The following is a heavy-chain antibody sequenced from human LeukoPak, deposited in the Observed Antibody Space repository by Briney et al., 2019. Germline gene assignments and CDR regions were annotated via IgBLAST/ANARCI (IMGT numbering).Heavy chain of an antibody. Sequence: GGSLRLSCAASGFTFSSYWMSWVRQAPGKGLEWVAVISYDGSNKYYADSVKGRFTISRDNSKNTLYLQMNSLRAEDTAVYYCAKARTYSGSSYFDYWGQGTLVTVSS. J-gene: IGHJ4*02. V-gene: IGHV3-30*18. CDR2: ISYDGSNK. CDR3: AKARTYSGSSYFDY. CDR1: GFTFSSYW. D-gene: IGHD1-26*01.